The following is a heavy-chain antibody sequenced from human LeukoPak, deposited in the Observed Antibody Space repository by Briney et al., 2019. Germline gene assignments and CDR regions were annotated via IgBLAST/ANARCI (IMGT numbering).Heavy chain of an antibody. CDR2: INHSGST. CDR1: GGSFSGYY. CDR3: ARGVSPDLYDFWSGYLGSGMDV. D-gene: IGHD3-3*01. Sequence: PSETLSLTCAVYGGSFSGYYWSWIRQPPGKGLEWIGEINHSGSTNYNPSLKSRVTISVDTSKNQFSLKLSSVTAADTAVYYCARGVSPDLYDFWSGYLGSGMDVWGQGTTVTVSS. V-gene: IGHV4-34*01. J-gene: IGHJ6*02.